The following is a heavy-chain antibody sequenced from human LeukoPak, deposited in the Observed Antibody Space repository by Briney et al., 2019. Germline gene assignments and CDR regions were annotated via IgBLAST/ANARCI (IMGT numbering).Heavy chain of an antibody. CDR1: GGSISSYY. V-gene: IGHV4-59*01. J-gene: IGHJ6*02. CDR2: IYYSGST. CDR3: ARVPCSGGSCYYYGMDV. D-gene: IGHD2-15*01. Sequence: PSETLSVTCTVSGGSISSYYWSWIRQPPGKGLEWIGYIYYSGSTNYNPSLKSRVTISVDTSKNQFSLKLSSVTAADTAVYYCARVPCSGGSCYYYGMDVWGQGTTVTVSS.